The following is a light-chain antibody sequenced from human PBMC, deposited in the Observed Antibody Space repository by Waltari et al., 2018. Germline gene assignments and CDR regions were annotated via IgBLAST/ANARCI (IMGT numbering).Light chain of an antibody. CDR2: DVS. Sequence: QSALTQPAAVSGSPGQSVTISCIGASSDIGRYDIVHWYQQHPGNAPKLVISDVSKRPSLVSDRFSGSKSGDTASLTISGLQFEDEADYYCCSYAGNYVWVFGGGTRLTVL. CDR1: SSDIGRYDI. J-gene: IGLJ3*02. V-gene: IGLV2-23*02. CDR3: CSYAGNYVWV.